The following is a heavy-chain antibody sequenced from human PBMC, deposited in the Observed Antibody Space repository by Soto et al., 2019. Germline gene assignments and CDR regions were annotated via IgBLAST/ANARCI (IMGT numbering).Heavy chain of an antibody. Sequence: GGSLRLSCAASGFTFSSYEMNWVRQAPGKGLEWVSYISSSGSTIYYADSVKGRFTISRDNAKNSLYLQMNSLRAEDTAVYYCARERDDYLWGSYLRSPFFDYWGQGTLVTVSS. CDR2: ISSSGSTI. CDR1: GFTFSSYE. CDR3: ARERDDYLWGSYLRSPFFDY. D-gene: IGHD3-16*02. V-gene: IGHV3-48*03. J-gene: IGHJ4*02.